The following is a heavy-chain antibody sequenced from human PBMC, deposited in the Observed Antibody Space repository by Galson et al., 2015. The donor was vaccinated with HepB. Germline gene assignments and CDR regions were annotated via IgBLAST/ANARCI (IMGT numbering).Heavy chain of an antibody. CDR2: IIPILGIA. CDR3: ARVVAARPPGGFDY. Sequence: SVKVSCKASGGTFSSYTISWVRQAPGQGLEWMGRIIPILGIANYAQKFQGRVTITADKSTSTAYMELSSLRSEDTAVYYCARVVAARPPGGFDYWGQGTPVTVSS. CDR1: GGTFSSYT. V-gene: IGHV1-69*02. D-gene: IGHD6-6*01. J-gene: IGHJ4*02.